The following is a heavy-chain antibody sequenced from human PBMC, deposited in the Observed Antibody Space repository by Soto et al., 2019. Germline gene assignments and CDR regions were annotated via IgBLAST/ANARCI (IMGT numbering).Heavy chain of an antibody. V-gene: IGHV3-72*01. Sequence: PGGSLRLSCVASGFTISDHYIDWVRQGPGKGLEWVGRTRDKGHSYSTAYAASVRGRFTISRDDSKNTVFLQMNSLTTEDTAVYYCSRPLSTVTTVLDVWGQVTTVTVSS. CDR3: SRPLSTVTTVLDV. J-gene: IGHJ6*02. CDR2: TRDKGHSYST. D-gene: IGHD4-4*01. CDR1: GFTISDHY.